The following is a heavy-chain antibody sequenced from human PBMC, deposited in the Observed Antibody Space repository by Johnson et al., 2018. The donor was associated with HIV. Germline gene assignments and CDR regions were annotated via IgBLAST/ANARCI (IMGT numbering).Heavy chain of an antibody. CDR2: ISSDGNNK. D-gene: IGHD7-27*01. Sequence: QVQLVESGGGVVQPGRSLRLSCAASGFTFSNFGMHWVRQAPGKGLAWVAVISSDGNNKYSAYSVKGRFTISRANAKNTLYLQMNSLRVEAMAVYYCARENMNWEGFDMWGQGTMVTVSS. J-gene: IGHJ3*02. V-gene: IGHV3-30*03. CDR1: GFTFSNFG. CDR3: ARENMNWEGFDM.